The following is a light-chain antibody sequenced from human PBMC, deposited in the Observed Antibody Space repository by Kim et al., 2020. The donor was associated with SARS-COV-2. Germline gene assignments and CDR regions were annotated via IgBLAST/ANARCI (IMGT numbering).Light chain of an antibody. CDR1: SNDIGSYKF. Sequence: GQSVTISCTGTSNDIGSYKFVSWYQQHPGKAPKLIIFDVSERSTGVPDRFFGSQSANTASLTISGLQPEDESDYYCCSYAGSYTFVFGGGTQLTVL. CDR2: DVS. J-gene: IGLJ3*02. CDR3: CSYAGSYTFV. V-gene: IGLV2-11*03.